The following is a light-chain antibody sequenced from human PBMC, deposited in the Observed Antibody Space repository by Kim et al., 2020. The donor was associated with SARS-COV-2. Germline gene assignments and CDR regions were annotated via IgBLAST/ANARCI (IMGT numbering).Light chain of an antibody. CDR1: SSDVGGYTY. V-gene: IGLV2-11*01. CDR2: DVA. Sequence: QSALTQPRSVSGSPRQSVAISCAGTSSDVGGYTYVSWYQQHPDKAPKLIIYDVAKRPSGVPDHFSGSKSGNTASLTISGLQAEDEADYYCCSYVGSYSYVLGTGTKVTVL. CDR3: CSYVGSYSYV. J-gene: IGLJ1*01.